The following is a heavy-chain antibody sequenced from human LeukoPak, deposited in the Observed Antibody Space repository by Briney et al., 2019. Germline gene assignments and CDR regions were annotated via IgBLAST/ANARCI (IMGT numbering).Heavy chain of an antibody. CDR3: ASGTDSQDY. CDR1: GFTFSSYW. D-gene: IGHD3/OR15-3a*01. J-gene: IGHJ4*02. Sequence: GGSLRLSCSASGFTFSSYWMHWVRQAPGKGLVWVSRINSDGSSTSYADSVKGRFTISRDNAKNTLYLQMNSLRAADTAVYYCASGTDSQDYWGQGTLVTVSS. CDR2: INSDGSST. V-gene: IGHV3-74*01.